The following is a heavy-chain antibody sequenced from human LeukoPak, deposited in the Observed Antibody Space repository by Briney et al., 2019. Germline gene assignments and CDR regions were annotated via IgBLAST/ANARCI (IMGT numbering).Heavy chain of an antibody. D-gene: IGHD3-10*01. Sequence: GGSLRLXCAASGFTFSSYEMNWVRQAPGKGLEWVSYISSSGSTIYYADSVKGRFTISRDNAKNSLYLQMNSLRAEDTAVYYCARVPPGDTMVRGAHFDPWGQGTLVTVSS. CDR2: ISSSGSTI. CDR3: ARVPPGDTMVRGAHFDP. V-gene: IGHV3-48*03. CDR1: GFTFSSYE. J-gene: IGHJ5*02.